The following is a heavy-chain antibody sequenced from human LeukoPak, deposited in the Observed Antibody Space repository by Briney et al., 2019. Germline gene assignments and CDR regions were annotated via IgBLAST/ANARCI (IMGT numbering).Heavy chain of an antibody. V-gene: IGHV3-9*01. CDR2: IGYNSGSL. CDR3: AKVGAVSLES. J-gene: IGHJ4*02. CDR1: GFTFGDHA. Sequence: RPGGSLRLSCAASGFTFGDHAMHWVRQTPGKGLEWVAGIGYNSGSLGYADSVKGRFTISRDNGKQSLFLQMNSLRPEDTAGYFCAKVGAVSLESWGQGTLVTVSS. D-gene: IGHD6-19*01.